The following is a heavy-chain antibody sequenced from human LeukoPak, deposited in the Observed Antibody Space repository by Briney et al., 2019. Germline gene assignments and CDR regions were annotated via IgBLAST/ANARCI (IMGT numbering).Heavy chain of an antibody. CDR3: ARAGGSYLGDFDY. CDR1: GGSISSYY. Sequence: SETLSLTCAVSGGSISSYYWSWIRQPPGKGPEWIGYIYYSGSTNYNPSLKSRVTISVDTSKNQFSLKLSSVTAADTAVYYCARAGGSYLGDFDYWGQGTLVTVSS. CDR2: IYYSGST. D-gene: IGHD1-26*01. V-gene: IGHV4-59*01. J-gene: IGHJ4*02.